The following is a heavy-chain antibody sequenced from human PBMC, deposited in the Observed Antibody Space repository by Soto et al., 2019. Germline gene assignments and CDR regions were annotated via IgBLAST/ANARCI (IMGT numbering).Heavy chain of an antibody. D-gene: IGHD2-2*01. Sequence: EVQLLESGGGLVQPGGSLRLSCAVSGFSFSTYAMSWVRQAPGRGLEWVSGISAGGGNTYYADSLRGRFTIPRDNSKDTLELQITSLRAEDTAFYYCAKHAEYQLVSWFDPWGQGTLVTVSS. CDR2: ISAGGGNT. J-gene: IGHJ5*02. V-gene: IGHV3-23*01. CDR1: GFSFSTYA. CDR3: AKHAEYQLVSWFDP.